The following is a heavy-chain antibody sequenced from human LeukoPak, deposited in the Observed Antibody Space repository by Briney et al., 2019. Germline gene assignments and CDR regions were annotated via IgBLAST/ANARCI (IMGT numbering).Heavy chain of an antibody. J-gene: IGHJ4*02. V-gene: IGHV3-23*01. CDR2: ITGNGGKT. Sequence: GGSLRLSCAASGFTFSNYAMAWVRQAPRKGLEWVSAITGNGGKTFYADSVKGRLTISRDNSKNTLYLQMNSLRGEDTAVYYCAKTTWGPYYFDYWGQGTLVTVSS. CDR3: AKTTWGPYYFDY. D-gene: IGHD3-16*01. CDR1: GFTFSNYA.